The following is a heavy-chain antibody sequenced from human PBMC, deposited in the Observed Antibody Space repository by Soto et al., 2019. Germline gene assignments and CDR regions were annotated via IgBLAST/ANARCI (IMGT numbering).Heavy chain of an antibody. V-gene: IGHV5-10-1*01. CDR3: ARHPIAAAGIDYGYYYYYGMDV. CDR2: IDPSDSYT. CDR1: GYSFTSYW. Sequence: LXESLTISCKGSGYSFTSYWISLVRQMPGKGLEWMGRIDPSDSYTNYSPSFQGHVTISADKSISTAYLQWSSLKASDTAMYYCARHPIAAAGIDYGYYYYYGMDVWGQGTTVTVSS. D-gene: IGHD6-13*01. J-gene: IGHJ6*02.